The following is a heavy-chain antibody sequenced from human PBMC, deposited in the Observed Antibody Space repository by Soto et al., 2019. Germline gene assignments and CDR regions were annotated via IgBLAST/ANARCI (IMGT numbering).Heavy chain of an antibody. J-gene: IGHJ6*02. CDR2: INPNSGGT. D-gene: IGHD2-15*01. Sequence: ASVKVSCKASGYTFTGCYMHWVRQAPGQGLEWMGWINPNSGGTNYAQKFQGRVTMTRDTSINTAYMELRRLRSDDTAIYFCARGRDAASQFYSPHGMDVWGQGTTVTVSS. CDR3: ARGRDAASQFYSPHGMDV. CDR1: GYTFTGCY. V-gene: IGHV1-2*02.